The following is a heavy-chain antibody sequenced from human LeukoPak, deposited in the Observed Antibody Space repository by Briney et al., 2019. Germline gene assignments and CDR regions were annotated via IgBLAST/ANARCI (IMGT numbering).Heavy chain of an antibody. CDR2: ISSSSSTI. CDR1: GFTFSSYN. V-gene: IGHV3-48*01. Sequence: PGGSLRLSCAASGFTFSSYNMNWVRQAPGKGLEWVSYISSSSSTIYYADSVKGRFTISRDNAKNSLYLQMNSLRAEDTAVYYCARDYPVPRGLWFGESDYGMDVWGQGTTVTVSS. D-gene: IGHD3-10*01. CDR3: ARDYPVPRGLWFGESDYGMDV. J-gene: IGHJ6*02.